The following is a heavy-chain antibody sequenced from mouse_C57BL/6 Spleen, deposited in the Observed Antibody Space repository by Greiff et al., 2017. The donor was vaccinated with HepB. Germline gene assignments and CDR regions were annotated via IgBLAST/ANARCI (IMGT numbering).Heavy chain of an antibody. Sequence: EVQLVESGGGLVKPGGSLKLSCAASGFTFSSYAMAWVRQTPEKRLEWVATISDGGSYTYYPDNVKGRFTITRDNATNNPYLQMSHLKSEDTAMYYCARGGGNYYFDYWGQGTTLTVSS. CDR3: ARGGGNYYFDY. V-gene: IGHV5-4*01. CDR2: ISDGGSYT. CDR1: GFTFSSYA. J-gene: IGHJ2*01. D-gene: IGHD1-1*02.